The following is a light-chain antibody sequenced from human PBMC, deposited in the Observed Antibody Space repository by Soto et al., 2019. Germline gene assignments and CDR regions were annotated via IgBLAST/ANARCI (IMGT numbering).Light chain of an antibody. CDR3: SSYTSTSTYV. J-gene: IGLJ1*01. CDR1: SSDVGGYNY. CDR2: HVS. V-gene: IGLV2-14*01. Sequence: QSVLTQPASVSGSPGQSITISCTGKSSDVGGYNYVSWYQQYPGKAPKLMIYHVSNRPSGVSNRFPGSKSGNSASLTISGLQAEDEADYYCSSYTSTSTYVFGTGTKVTVL.